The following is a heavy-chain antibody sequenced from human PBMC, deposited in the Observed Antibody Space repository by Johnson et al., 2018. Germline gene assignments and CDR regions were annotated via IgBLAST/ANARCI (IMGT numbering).Heavy chain of an antibody. D-gene: IGHD5-24*01. CDR3: AGEGGATPPMDV. Sequence: VQLVQSGGGLVQPGGSLRLSCAASGFTFSSYWMSWVRQAPGKGLEWVANIKQDGSEKYYVDSVTGRFTISRDNAKNSLYLQMNSRRAEDTAGYYCAGEGGATPPMDVWGQGTTVTVSS. CDR1: GFTFSSYW. CDR2: IKQDGSEK. J-gene: IGHJ6*02. V-gene: IGHV3-7*01.